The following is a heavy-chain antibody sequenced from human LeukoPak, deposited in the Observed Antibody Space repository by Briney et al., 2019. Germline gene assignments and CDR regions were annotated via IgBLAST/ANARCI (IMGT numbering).Heavy chain of an antibody. CDR2: IHHSRST. CDR3: ARETSRLGGDAFDI. Sequence: PSETLSLTCSVSGGSISSYYWSWIRQPPGKRLEWIGDIHHSRSTHYNPSLKSRVTISMDTSKNQFSLKLSSVTAADTAVYYCARETSRLGGDAFDIWGPGTMVSVSS. V-gene: IGHV4-59*01. J-gene: IGHJ3*02. CDR1: GGSISSYY. D-gene: IGHD3-16*01.